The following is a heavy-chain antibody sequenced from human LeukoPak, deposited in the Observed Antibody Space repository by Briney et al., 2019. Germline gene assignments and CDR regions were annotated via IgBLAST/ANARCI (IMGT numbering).Heavy chain of an antibody. D-gene: IGHD3-16*02. CDR2: ISSSSSTV. J-gene: IGHJ4*02. CDR1: GFTFSSYS. V-gene: IGHV3-48*04. CDR3: ARDLGPLGLSSYVWGSYRAFDY. Sequence: PGGSLRLSCAASGFTFSSYSMNWVRQAPGKGLEWVSYISSSSSTVYYADSVKGRFTISRDNAKNSLYLQMNSLRAEDTAVYYCARDLGPLGLSSYVWGSYRAFDYWGQGTLVTVSS.